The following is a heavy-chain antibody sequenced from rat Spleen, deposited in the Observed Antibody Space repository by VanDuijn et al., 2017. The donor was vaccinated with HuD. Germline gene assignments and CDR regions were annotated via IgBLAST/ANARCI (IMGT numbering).Heavy chain of an antibody. CDR3: TRDRILRSTGFDY. V-gene: IGHV5-20*01. CDR2: ISYDGSSI. J-gene: IGHJ2*01. Sequence: EVQLVESGGGLVQPGRSMKLSCAASGFTFSYYYMAWVRQAPKKGLEWVATISYDGSSIYYRDSVKGRFTVSRDNAKSSLYLQMDSLRSEDSATYYCTRDRILRSTGFDYWGQGVMVTVSS. CDR1: GFTFSYYY. D-gene: IGHD1-6*01.